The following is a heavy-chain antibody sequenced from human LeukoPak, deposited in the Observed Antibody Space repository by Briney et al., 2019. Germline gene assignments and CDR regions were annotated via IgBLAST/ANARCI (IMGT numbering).Heavy chain of an antibody. CDR2: MNPNSGNT. CDR3: ARAYTGHYIGGFDY. CDR1: GYTFTGYY. D-gene: IGHD3-16*01. V-gene: IGHV1-8*03. Sequence: ASVKVSCKASGYTFTGYYMHWVRQATGQGLEWMGWMNPNSGNTGYAQKFQGRVTITRNTSISTAYMELSSLRSEDTAVYYCARAYTGHYIGGFDYWGQGTLVTVSS. J-gene: IGHJ4*02.